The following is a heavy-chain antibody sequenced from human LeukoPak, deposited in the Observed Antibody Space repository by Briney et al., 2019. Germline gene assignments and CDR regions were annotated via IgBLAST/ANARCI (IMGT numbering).Heavy chain of an antibody. CDR1: GFTYSSYG. J-gene: IGHJ4*02. Sequence: GGSLRLSCSASGFTYSSYGMHWVRQTPGKGLEYISDISTTTKYADSVKDRFTISRDNSKNSMYLQMSSLRPEDTAMYYCVRSNGGWYDYWGQGTLVIVSS. D-gene: IGHD6-19*01. V-gene: IGHV3-64D*06. CDR3: VRSNGGWYDY. CDR2: ISTTT.